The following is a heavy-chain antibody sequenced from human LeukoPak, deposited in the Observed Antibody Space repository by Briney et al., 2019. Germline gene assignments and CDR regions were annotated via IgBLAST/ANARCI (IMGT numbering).Heavy chain of an antibody. CDR1: GGTFSSYA. V-gene: IGHV1-69*04. CDR3: AMAAPLPRYYYDSSGYYQVGAFDI. CDR2: IIPILGIA. Sequence: SVKVSCKASGGTFSSYAISWVRQAPGQGLEWMGRIIPILGIANYAQKFQGRVTITADKSTSTAYMELSSLRSEDTAVYYCAMAAPLPRYYYDSSGYYQVGAFDIWGQGTMVTVSS. J-gene: IGHJ3*02. D-gene: IGHD3-22*01.